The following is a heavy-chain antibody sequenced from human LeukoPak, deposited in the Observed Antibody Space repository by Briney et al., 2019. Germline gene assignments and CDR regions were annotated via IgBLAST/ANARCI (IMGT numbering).Heavy chain of an antibody. V-gene: IGHV3-23*01. D-gene: IGHD3-3*01. Sequence: GGSLRLSCAASGFAFSSHAMTWVRQAPGKGLEWVSRISGSAEMTYYAGSVKGRFTISRDSSQKILNLQMNNLRVEDTAIYYCARGSTYDFWSGDALDVWGQGTMVTVAS. CDR2: ISGSAEMT. CDR3: ARGSTYDFWSGDALDV. J-gene: IGHJ3*01. CDR1: GFAFSSHA.